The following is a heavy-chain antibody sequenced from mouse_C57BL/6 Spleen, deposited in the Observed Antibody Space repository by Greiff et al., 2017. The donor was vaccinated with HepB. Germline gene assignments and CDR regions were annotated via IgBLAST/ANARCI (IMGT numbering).Heavy chain of an antibody. V-gene: IGHV5-9*01. D-gene: IGHD2-5*01. CDR1: GFTFSSYT. CDR3: ARYSNYVRYFDV. CDR2: ISGGGGNT. Sequence: EVQLVESGGGLVKPGGSLKLSCAASGFTFSSYTMSWVRQTPEKRLEWVATISGGGGNTYYPDSVKGRFTISRDNAKNTLYLQMSSLRSEDTALYYCARYSNYVRYFDVWGTGTTVTVSS. J-gene: IGHJ1*03.